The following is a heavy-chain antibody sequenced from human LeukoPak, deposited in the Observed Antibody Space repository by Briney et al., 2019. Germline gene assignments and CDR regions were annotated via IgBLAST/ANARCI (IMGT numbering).Heavy chain of an antibody. CDR3: ARGVTMATISPYDY. CDR2: INSGGSST. J-gene: IGHJ4*02. D-gene: IGHD5-24*01. CDR1: GFTFSSYW. Sequence: SGGSLRLSCAASGFTFSSYWMHWVRQAPGKGPVWVSRINSGGSSTNYADSVKGRFTISRDNAENTLYLQMNSLRAEDTAVYYCARGVTMATISPYDYWGQGTLVTVSS. V-gene: IGHV3-74*01.